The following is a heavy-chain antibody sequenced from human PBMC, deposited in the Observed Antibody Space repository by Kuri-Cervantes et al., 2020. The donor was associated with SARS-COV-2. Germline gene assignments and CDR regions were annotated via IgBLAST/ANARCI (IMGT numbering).Heavy chain of an antibody. D-gene: IGHD2-21*01. CDR3: ASTAYCGGDCYSSFDY. Sequence: GSLRLSCTVSGGSISSGYYWGWIRQPPGKGLEWIGSIYHSGSTYYNPSLKSRVTISVDTSKNQFSLKLSSVTAADTAVYYCASTAYCGGDCYSSFDYWGQGTLVTVSS. V-gene: IGHV4-38-2*02. CDR1: GGSISSGYY. CDR2: IYHSGST. J-gene: IGHJ4*02.